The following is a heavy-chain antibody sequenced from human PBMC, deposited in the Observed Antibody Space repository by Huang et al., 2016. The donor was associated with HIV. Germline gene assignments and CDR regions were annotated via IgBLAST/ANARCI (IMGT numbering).Heavy chain of an antibody. V-gene: IGHV3-30-3*01. J-gene: IGHJ6*03. Sequence: QVQLVESGGGVVQPGRSLRLSCAASRFTFSNYAMHWVRQAPGKVLEGVAVISYDVSNKYYADSVKGRFTISRDNSKNTLYLQMNSLRAEDTAVYYCARDLWLRDLYYYYYMDVWGKGTTVTVSS. CDR3: ARDLWLRDLYYYYYMDV. D-gene: IGHD5-12*01. CDR2: ISYDVSNK. CDR1: RFTFSNYA.